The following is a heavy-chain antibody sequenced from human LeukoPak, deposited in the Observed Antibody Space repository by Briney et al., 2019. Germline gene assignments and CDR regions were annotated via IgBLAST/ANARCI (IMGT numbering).Heavy chain of an antibody. D-gene: IGHD4-17*01. V-gene: IGHV4-34*01. J-gene: IGHJ4*02. CDR1: GGSFSGYY. CDR3: ASTVYGDYDY. Sequence: SETLSLTCAVYGGSFSGYYWSWIRQPPGKGLEWIGEINHSGSTNYNPSLKSRVTISVDTSKNQFSLKLCSVTAADTAVYYCASTVYGDYDYWGQGTLVTVSS. CDR2: INHSGST.